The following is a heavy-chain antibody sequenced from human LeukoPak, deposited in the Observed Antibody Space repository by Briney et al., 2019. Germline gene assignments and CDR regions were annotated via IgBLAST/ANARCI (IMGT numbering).Heavy chain of an antibody. CDR3: ARDITMVRGVIIPEYFQH. CDR2: IIPILGIA. J-gene: IGHJ1*01. CDR1: GGTFSSYA. V-gene: IGHV1-69*04. D-gene: IGHD3-10*01. Sequence: SVKVSCKASGGTFSSYAISWVRQAPGHGLEWMGRIIPILGIANYAQKFQGRVTITADKSTSTAYMELSSLRPEDTAVYYCARDITMVRGVIIPEYFQHWGQGTLVTVSS.